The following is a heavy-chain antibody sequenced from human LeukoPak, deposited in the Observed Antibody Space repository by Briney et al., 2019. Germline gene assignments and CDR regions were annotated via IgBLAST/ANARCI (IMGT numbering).Heavy chain of an antibody. J-gene: IGHJ4*02. CDR1: GGSISSYY. Sequence: PSETLSLTCTVSGGSISSYYWSWIRQPAGKGLEWIGRIYTNGSTNYNPSLKSRVTMSVDTSKNQFSLKLSSVTAADTGVYYCARDRHYSDTTAYSLHYWGQGILVTVSS. D-gene: IGHD2/OR15-2a*01. V-gene: IGHV4-4*07. CDR2: IYTNGST. CDR3: ARDRHYSDTTAYSLHY.